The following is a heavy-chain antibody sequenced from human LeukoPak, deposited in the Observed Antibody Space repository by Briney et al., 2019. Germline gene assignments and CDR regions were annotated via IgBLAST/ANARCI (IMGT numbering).Heavy chain of an antibody. J-gene: IGHJ4*02. D-gene: IGHD6-13*01. V-gene: IGHV4-34*01. CDR2: INHSGST. Sequence: SETLSLACAVYGGSFSGYYWGWIRQPPGKGLEWIGEINHSGSTNYNPSLKSRVTISVDTSKNQFSLKLSSVTAADTAVYYCARAQQQLQIDYWGQGTLVTVSS. CDR3: ARAQQQLQIDY. CDR1: GGSFSGYY.